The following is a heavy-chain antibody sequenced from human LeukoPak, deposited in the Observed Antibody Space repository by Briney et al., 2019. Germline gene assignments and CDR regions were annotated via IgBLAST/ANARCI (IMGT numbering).Heavy chain of an antibody. Sequence: GESLKISCKGSGYSFNSYWIGWVRQMPGKGLEWMGIIYPGDSDTRYSPSFQGQVTISADKSISTAYLQWSSLKASDTAMYYCARIYSSSSWWFDPWGQGTLVTVSS. D-gene: IGHD6-6*01. CDR1: GYSFNSYW. J-gene: IGHJ5*02. CDR3: ARIYSSSSWWFDP. V-gene: IGHV5-51*01. CDR2: IYPGDSDT.